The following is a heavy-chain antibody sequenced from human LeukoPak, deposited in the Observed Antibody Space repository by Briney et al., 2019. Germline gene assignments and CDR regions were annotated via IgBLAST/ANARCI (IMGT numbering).Heavy chain of an antibody. Sequence: SETLSLTCTVSGVSISSSTYYWGWIRQPPGTGREWIGSIHHSGSTYSHPSLKSRVTISVDPSTNQSALKLSSLPDADTPLYYFARPAFGGVIFFFDYWGQGNLVTVSS. J-gene: IGHJ4*02. CDR1: GVSISSSTYY. D-gene: IGHD3-16*01. CDR2: IHHSGST. CDR3: ARPAFGGVIFFFDY. V-gene: IGHV4-39*01.